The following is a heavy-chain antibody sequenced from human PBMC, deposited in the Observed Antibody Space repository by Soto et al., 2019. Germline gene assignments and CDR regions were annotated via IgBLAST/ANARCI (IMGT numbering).Heavy chain of an antibody. Sequence: PGESLKISCKGSGYSFTSYWIGWVRQMPGKGLEWMGIIYPGDSDTRYSPSFQGQVTISADKSISTAYLQWSSLKASDTAMYYCARQPGDDSSAYTFYYYGMDVWGQGTTVTVSS. CDR2: IYPGDSDT. V-gene: IGHV5-51*01. J-gene: IGHJ6*02. CDR3: ARQPGDDSSAYTFYYYGMDV. CDR1: GYSFTSYW. D-gene: IGHD3-22*01.